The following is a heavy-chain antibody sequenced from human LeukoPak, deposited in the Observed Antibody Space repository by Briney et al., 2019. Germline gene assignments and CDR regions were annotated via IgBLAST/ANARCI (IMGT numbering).Heavy chain of an antibody. D-gene: IGHD6-19*01. V-gene: IGHV3-7*03. CDR1: GFTLSTYW. CDR3: AKAAGDWYFDL. Sequence: GGSLRLSCAASGFTLSTYWMSWVRQAPGKGLEWVANIKEDGSEKYYVDSVKGRFTISRDNDKRSLFLLMNSLRPEDTAFYYCAKAAGDWYFDLWGRGTLVSVSS. CDR2: IKEDGSEK. J-gene: IGHJ2*01.